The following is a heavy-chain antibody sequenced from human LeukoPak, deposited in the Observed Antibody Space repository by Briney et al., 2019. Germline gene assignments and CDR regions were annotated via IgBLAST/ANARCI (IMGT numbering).Heavy chain of an antibody. J-gene: IGHJ4*02. V-gene: IGHV3-74*01. CDR1: GFNFRNYA. CDR3: ARFGELSL. Sequence: PGGSLRLSCEASGFNFRNYAMSWVRQAPGKGLVWVSRISSDGSSTSYADSVKGRFTISRDNANNTLYLQMNSLRAEDTAVYYCARFGELSLWGQGTLVTVSS. CDR2: ISSDGSST. D-gene: IGHD3-10*01.